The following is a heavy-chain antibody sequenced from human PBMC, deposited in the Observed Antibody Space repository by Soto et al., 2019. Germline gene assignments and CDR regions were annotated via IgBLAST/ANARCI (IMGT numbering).Heavy chain of an antibody. CDR2: INPSGGST. D-gene: IGHD3-9*01. CDR3: ARDLADPLRYFDWPYARHYYYGMDV. V-gene: IGHV1-46*01. J-gene: IGHJ6*02. CDR1: GYTFTSYY. Sequence: GASVKVSCKASGYTFTSYYMHWVRQAPGQGLEWMGIINPSGGSTSYAQKFQGRVTMTRDTSTSTVYMELSSLRSEDTAVYYCARDLADPLRYFDWPYARHYYYGMDVWGQGTTVTVSS.